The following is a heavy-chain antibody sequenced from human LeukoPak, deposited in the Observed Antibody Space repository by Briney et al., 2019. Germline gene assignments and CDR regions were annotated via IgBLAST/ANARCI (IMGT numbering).Heavy chain of an antibody. J-gene: IGHJ4*02. CDR1: GGTFSCYA. CDR3: ATCGGDCYYFDY. Sequence: SVKVSCKASGGTFSCYAISWVRQAPGQGLEWMGRIIPILGIANYAQKFQGRVTITADKSTSTAYMELSSLRSEDTAVYYCATCGGDCYYFDYWGQGTLVTVSS. D-gene: IGHD2-21*02. V-gene: IGHV1-69*04. CDR2: IIPILGIA.